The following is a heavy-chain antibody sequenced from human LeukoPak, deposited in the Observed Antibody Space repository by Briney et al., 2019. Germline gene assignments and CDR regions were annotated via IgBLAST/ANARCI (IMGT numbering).Heavy chain of an antibody. CDR2: MFHSGST. D-gene: IGHD3-22*01. V-gene: IGHV4-38-2*02. CDR3: ARVTGYMIEDYFDY. J-gene: IGHJ4*02. CDR1: GYSMKSGYY. Sequence: SETLSLTCTVSGYSMKSGYYWGWIRQSPGQGLEWMGSMFHSGSTYDNASLKSRVIISVDTSNNQFPLKLTSVTAADTAVYYCARVTGYMIEDYFDYWGQGTLVTVSS.